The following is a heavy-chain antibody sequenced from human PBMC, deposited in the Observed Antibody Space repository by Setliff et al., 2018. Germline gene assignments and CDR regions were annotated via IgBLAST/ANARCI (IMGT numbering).Heavy chain of an antibody. J-gene: IGHJ6*03. D-gene: IGHD3-3*01. CDR1: GGSFSGYY. V-gene: IGHV4-34*01. CDR2: INHSGST. CDR3: ARVLKTEYKEWLGYYYYMDV. Sequence: PSETLSLTCAVYGGSFSGYYWSWIRQPPGKGLEWIGEINHSGSTNYNPSLKSRVTISVDASKNQFSLKLTSVTAADTAVYYCARVLKTEYKEWLGYYYYMDVWGNGTTVTVSS.